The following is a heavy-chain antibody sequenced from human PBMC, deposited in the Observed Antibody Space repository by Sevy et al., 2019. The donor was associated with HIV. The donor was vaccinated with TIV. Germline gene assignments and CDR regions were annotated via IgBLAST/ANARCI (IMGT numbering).Heavy chain of an antibody. CDR1: GFSFDSYG. V-gene: IGHV3-23*01. Sequence: GGSLRLSCAVSGFSFDSYGMTWVRQAPGKGLEWVSGISGSGTRTYYADSVKGRFIISRDNSKNTLYLQRNSLRSEDKAINYCAERGGGHYDPDEIGYYFYYYNMDVWGKGTTVNVSS. J-gene: IGHJ6*03. D-gene: IGHD3-22*01. CDR2: ISGSGTRT. CDR3: AERGGGHYDPDEIGYYFYYYNMDV.